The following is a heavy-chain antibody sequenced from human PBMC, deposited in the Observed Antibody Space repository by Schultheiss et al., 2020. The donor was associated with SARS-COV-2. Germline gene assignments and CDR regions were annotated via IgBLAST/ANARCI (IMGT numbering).Heavy chain of an antibody. V-gene: IGHV3-23*01. CDR1: GFTFSNAW. D-gene: IGHD3-3*01. J-gene: IGHJ4*02. CDR2: ISGSGGST. Sequence: GGSLRLSCAASGFTFSNAWMSWVRQAPGKGLEWVSAISGSGGSTYYADSVKGRFTISRDNSKNTLYLQMNSLRAEDTAVYYCAKDSTVLRFLEWLAFDYWGQGTLVTVSS. CDR3: AKDSTVLRFLEWLAFDY.